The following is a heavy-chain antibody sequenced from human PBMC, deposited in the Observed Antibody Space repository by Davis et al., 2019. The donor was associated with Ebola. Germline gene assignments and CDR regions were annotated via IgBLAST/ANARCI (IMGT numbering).Heavy chain of an antibody. J-gene: IGHJ5*02. V-gene: IGHV4-59*01. CDR3: ARDLGLRGWFDP. Sequence: PSETLSLTCTVSGGSISTYYWIWIRQTPGKGLEWIGYMYNSGSTNYNPALKSRVTISGDTSKNQFSLKVSSVTDADTAVYYCARDLGLRGWFDPWGQGTMVIVSS. CDR2: MYNSGST. CDR1: GGSISTYY. D-gene: IGHD4-17*01.